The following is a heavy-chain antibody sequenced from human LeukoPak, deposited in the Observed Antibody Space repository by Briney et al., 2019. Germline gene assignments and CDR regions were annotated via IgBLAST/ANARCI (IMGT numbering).Heavy chain of an antibody. CDR1: GFTFSSYA. D-gene: IGHD3-22*01. CDR3: ARDRAGPIYNSYDSSGYRPNYFDY. V-gene: IGHV3-23*01. CDR2: ISGSGGST. Sequence: PGGSLRLSCAVSGFTFSSYAMNWVRQAPGKGLEWVSAISGSGGSTYYADSVKGRFTISRDNAKNSLYLQMNSLRAEDTAMYYCARDRAGPIYNSYDSSGYRPNYFDYWGQGTLVTFSS. J-gene: IGHJ4*02.